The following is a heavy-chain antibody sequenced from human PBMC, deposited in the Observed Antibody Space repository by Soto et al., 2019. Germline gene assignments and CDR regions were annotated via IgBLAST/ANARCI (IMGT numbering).Heavy chain of an antibody. CDR3: ARERGYDCAWRSYRYKEAFDL. Sequence: QVQLQESGPGLVKPSQTLSLTCTVSGGSISSGDYYWSWIRQPPGKGLEWIGYIYYSGSTYYNPSLQSRVTRTADAPKLQLSPKLCCVTAADPAAYYCARERGYDCAWRSYRYKEAFDLWGQGTMVTVSS. V-gene: IGHV4-30-4*01. CDR2: IYYSGST. CDR1: GGSISSGDYY. D-gene: IGHD3-16*02. J-gene: IGHJ3*01.